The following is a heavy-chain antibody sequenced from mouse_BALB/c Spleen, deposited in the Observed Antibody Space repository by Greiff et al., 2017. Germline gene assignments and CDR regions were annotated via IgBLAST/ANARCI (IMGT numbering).Heavy chain of an antibody. J-gene: IGHJ4*01. V-gene: IGHV1S81*02. CDR3: TRLGIYYGNLYAMDY. CDR1: GYTFTSYY. D-gene: IGHD2-1*01. Sequence: QVQLQQPGAELVKPGASVKLSCKASGYTFTSYYMYWVKQRPGQGLEWIGGINPSNGGTNFNEKFKSKATLTVDKSSSPAYMQLSSLTSEDSAVYYCTRLGIYYGNLYAMDYWGQGTSVTVSS. CDR2: INPSNGGT.